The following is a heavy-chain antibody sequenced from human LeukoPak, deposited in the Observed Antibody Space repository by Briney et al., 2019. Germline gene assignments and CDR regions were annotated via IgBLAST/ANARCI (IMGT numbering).Heavy chain of an antibody. D-gene: IGHD3-16*01. V-gene: IGHV3-72*01. CDR2: IRNKGNRYTT. Sequence: GGSLRLSCVASGFIFGDHYMDWVRQAPGKGLECVGRIRNKGNRYTTEYAASVKGRFTISRDDSKNSLYLQMNSLKTEDTAMYYCARDLKDSWAFFDYWGQGTLVTVSS. J-gene: IGHJ4*02. CDR3: ARDLKDSWAFFDY. CDR1: GFIFGDHY.